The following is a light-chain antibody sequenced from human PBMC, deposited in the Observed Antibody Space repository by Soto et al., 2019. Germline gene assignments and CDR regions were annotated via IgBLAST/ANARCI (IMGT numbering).Light chain of an antibody. CDR2: GAS. Sequence: EIVMTQSPATLSVSPGERATLSCRASQSVSSSLAWYQQKRGQAPRLLIYGASTRATGFPARFSGSGSGTEFTLTISSLQSEDFAVYHCQQYNDWWTFGQGTKVDIK. J-gene: IGKJ1*01. CDR3: QQYNDWWT. V-gene: IGKV3-15*01. CDR1: QSVSSS.